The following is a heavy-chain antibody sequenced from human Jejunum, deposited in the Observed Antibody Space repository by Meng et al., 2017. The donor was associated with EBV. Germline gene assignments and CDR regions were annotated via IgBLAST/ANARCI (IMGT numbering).Heavy chain of an antibody. CDR2: IYHGGGT. CDR3: AGNGYYALEY. V-gene: IGHV4-4*02. J-gene: IGHJ4*02. CDR1: GVSISDNDG. D-gene: IGHD3-22*01. Sequence: VHLEEPGPRLGKPSGTLSSTGGVSGVSISDNDGWSWVRQPPGKGLEWLGEIYHGGGTNYNPSLESRVTISVDKSKNQFSLKLNSVTVADTAVYYCAGNGYYALEYWGPGILVTVSS.